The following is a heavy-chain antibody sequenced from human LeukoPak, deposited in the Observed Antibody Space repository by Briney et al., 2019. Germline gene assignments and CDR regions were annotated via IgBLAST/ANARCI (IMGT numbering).Heavy chain of an antibody. CDR2: INPDSGGT. CDR1: GYTFTGYY. V-gene: IGHV1-2*02. Sequence: ASVKVSCKASGYTFTGYYIHWVRQAPGQGLEWMGWINPDSGGTNYAQNFQGRVTMTRDTSISTAYMELSGLRSDDTAVYSCARILMGSFNYWGQGTLVTVS. D-gene: IGHD3-10*01. J-gene: IGHJ4*02. CDR3: ARILMGSFNY.